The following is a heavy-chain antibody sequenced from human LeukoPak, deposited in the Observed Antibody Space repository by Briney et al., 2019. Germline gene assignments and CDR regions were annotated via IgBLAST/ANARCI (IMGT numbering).Heavy chain of an antibody. CDR3: AKDLEVGADYFDY. CDR1: GFTFSSDA. CDR2: ISCSGGST. Sequence: PGGSLRLSCAASGFTFSSDAMGWVRPAPGKRLEWVSAISCSGGSTYYADSVKGRFTISRDNSKNTLYLQMNSLRAEDTAVYYCAKDLEVGADYFDYWGQGTLVTVSS. V-gene: IGHV3-23*01. D-gene: IGHD1-26*01. J-gene: IGHJ4*02.